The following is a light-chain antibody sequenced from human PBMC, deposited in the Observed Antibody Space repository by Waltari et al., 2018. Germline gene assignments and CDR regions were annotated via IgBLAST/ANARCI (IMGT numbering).Light chain of an antibody. CDR1: SSYVGGYNY. V-gene: IGLV2-14*03. CDR3: SSYTSSSTWV. J-gene: IGLJ3*02. Sequence: QSALTQPASVSGSPGQSITISCTGTSSYVGGYNYVPWYQHHPGKAPKLIIYDVSKRPSGVSNRFSGSKSRNTASLTISGLQAEDEADYYCSSYTSSSTWVFGGGTKLTVL. CDR2: DVS.